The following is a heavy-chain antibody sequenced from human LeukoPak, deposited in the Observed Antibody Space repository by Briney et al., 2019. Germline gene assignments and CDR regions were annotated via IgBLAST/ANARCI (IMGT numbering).Heavy chain of an antibody. D-gene: IGHD1-26*01. V-gene: IGHV3-33*06. CDR2: IWYDGRYT. CDR1: GFTFSSYG. Sequence: PGRSLRLSCAASGFTFSSYGMHWVRQAPGKGLEWVAVIWYDGRYTYYADSGKGRFTIARDNSRNTLYLQMNSLRAEDTAVYYCAKPTRGDGSFLIDYWGQGTLVTVSS. CDR3: AKPTRGDGSFLIDY. J-gene: IGHJ4*02.